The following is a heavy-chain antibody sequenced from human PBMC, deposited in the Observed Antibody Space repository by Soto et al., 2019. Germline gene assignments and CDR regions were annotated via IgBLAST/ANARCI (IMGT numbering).Heavy chain of an antibody. V-gene: IGHV3-23*01. Sequence: EVQLLESGGGLVQPGGSLRLSCAASGFTFSSYAMSWVRQAPGKGLEWVPVISGSGDSTYYADSVRGRFTSSRDNSKNTRYLQMNSLRAEDTAVYYCAKDRDGAAAGPTKFYGMDVWGQGTTVTVSS. CDR1: GFTFSSYA. CDR2: ISGSGDST. J-gene: IGHJ6*02. CDR3: AKDRDGAAAGPTKFYGMDV. D-gene: IGHD6-13*01.